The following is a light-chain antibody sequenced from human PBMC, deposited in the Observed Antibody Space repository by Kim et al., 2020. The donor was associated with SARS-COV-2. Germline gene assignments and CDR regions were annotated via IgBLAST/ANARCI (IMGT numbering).Light chain of an antibody. V-gene: IGKV1-8*01. CDR2: AAS. CDR1: QDISSY. Sequence: AIRMTQSPSSVSASTGDRVTITCRASQDISSYLAWYQQKPGKAPKLLMYAASTLHSGVPSRFSGSGSGTDFTLTISCLQSEDFATYYCQQYYSYPPYTFGQGTKLEI. J-gene: IGKJ2*01. CDR3: QQYYSYPPYT.